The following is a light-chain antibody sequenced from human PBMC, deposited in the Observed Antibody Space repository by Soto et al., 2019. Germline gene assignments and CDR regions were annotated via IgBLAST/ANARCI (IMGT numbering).Light chain of an antibody. V-gene: IGLV2-14*01. CDR2: EVS. CDR3: SSRTSSSTWV. CDR1: SSDVGGYSY. Sequence: QSALTQPASVSGSPGQSITISCTGSSSDVGGYSYVSWYQQHPGKAPKLMIYEVSNRPSGVSNRFSGSKSGNTASPTISGLQTEDEADYYCSSRTSSSTWVFGGGTKLTVL. J-gene: IGLJ3*02.